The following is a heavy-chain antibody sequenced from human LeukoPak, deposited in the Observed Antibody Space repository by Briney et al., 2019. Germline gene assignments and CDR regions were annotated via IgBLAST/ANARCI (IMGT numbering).Heavy chain of an antibody. CDR3: AGDGAWVAAGNEGHY. D-gene: IGHD6-13*01. Sequence: SVKVSCKASGGTFSSYAISWVRQAPGQGLEWMGGIIPIFGTANYAQKFQGRVTITADESTSAAYMELSSLRSEDTAVYYCAGDGAWVAAGNEGHYWGQGTLVTVSS. V-gene: IGHV1-69*01. CDR1: GGTFSSYA. J-gene: IGHJ4*02. CDR2: IIPIFGTA.